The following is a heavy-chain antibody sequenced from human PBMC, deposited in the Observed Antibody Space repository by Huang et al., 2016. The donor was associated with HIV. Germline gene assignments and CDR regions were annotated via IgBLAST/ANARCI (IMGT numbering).Heavy chain of an antibody. D-gene: IGHD3-9*01. CDR3: ARPRMTEGNSDSTWSFFDS. Sequence: QVRLHQWGTGVLKPSETLSLKCAVYGGAFSGHYLTWIRQSPGTGLEWIGEIDHRVTTSSNPSLKSRLTLSVDTSKIQFYLKLTSVTATDTATYYCARPRMTEGNSDSTWSFFDSWGQGTLVIVSS. V-gene: IGHV4-34*01. CDR2: IDHRVTT. CDR1: GGAFSGHY. J-gene: IGHJ4*02.